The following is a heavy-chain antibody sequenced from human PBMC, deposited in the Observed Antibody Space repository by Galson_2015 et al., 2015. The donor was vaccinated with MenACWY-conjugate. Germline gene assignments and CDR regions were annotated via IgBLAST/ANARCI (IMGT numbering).Heavy chain of an antibody. CDR2: IGGSDDNT. CDR1: GFTFSSSA. V-gene: IGHV3-23*01. J-gene: IGHJ6*02. CDR3: VKGWFAMDV. Sequence: LRLSCAASGFTFSSSALNWVRQAPGQGREGVSTIGGSDDNTYYPDSVRGRFTISRDTSKSTPDLQMNSLRVEDTAVYYCVKGWFAMDVWGQGTTVTVSS. D-gene: IGHD3-10*01.